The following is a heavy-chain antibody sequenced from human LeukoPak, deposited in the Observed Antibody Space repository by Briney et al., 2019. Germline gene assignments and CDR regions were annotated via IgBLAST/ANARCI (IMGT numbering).Heavy chain of an antibody. CDR1: GYTFTGYH. V-gene: IGHV1-2*02. Sequence: ASVKVSCKASGYTFTGYHLHWVRQAPGQGLEWMGWINPYSGATNYTQRFQGRVTMTRDTSISTAYMELSRLRSDDTAVYYCAARLVVAGYFDYWGRGTLVTVSS. D-gene: IGHD2-15*01. J-gene: IGHJ4*02. CDR3: AARLVVAGYFDY. CDR2: INPYSGAT.